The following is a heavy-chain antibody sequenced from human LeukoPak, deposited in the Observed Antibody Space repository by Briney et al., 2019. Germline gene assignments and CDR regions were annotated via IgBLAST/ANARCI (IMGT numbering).Heavy chain of an antibody. D-gene: IGHD2-21*01. CDR1: GYTFTGYY. J-gene: IGHJ6*03. CDR3: ARRKPYCGGGSCYYYTDV. V-gene: IGHV1-2*02. CDR2: INLNSGGT. Sequence: GASVKVSCKASGYTFTGYYMHWVRQAPGQGLEWMGWINLNSGGTNYAQNFQGRVTMTRDTYISTAYMELSRLRSDDTAVYYCARRKPYCGGGSCYYYTDVWGKGTTVTVSS.